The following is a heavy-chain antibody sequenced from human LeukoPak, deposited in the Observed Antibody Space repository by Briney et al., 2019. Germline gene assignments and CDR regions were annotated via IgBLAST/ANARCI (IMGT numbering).Heavy chain of an antibody. CDR2: ISGSGGST. CDR1: GFTFSSYA. D-gene: IGHD2-2*01. V-gene: IGHV3-23*01. CDR3: ARDCSSTSCYDY. Sequence: GGSLRLSCAASGFTFSSYAMSWVRQAPGKGLEWVSAISGSGGSTYYADSVKGRFTISRDNSKNTLYLQMNSLRAEDTAVYYCARDCSSTSCYDYWGQGTLVTVSS. J-gene: IGHJ4*02.